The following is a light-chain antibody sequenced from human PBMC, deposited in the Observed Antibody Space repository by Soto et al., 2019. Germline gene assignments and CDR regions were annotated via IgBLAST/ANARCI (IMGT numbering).Light chain of an antibody. Sequence: SCTGTSSDVGGYNYVSWYQHHPGKAPKLIIYDVSNRPSGVSNRFSGSKSGNTASLTISGLQPEDEADYYCSSYTTSNTRQIVFGTGTKVTVL. V-gene: IGLV2-14*03. CDR3: SSYTTSNTRQIV. CDR1: SSDVGGYNY. CDR2: DVS. J-gene: IGLJ1*01.